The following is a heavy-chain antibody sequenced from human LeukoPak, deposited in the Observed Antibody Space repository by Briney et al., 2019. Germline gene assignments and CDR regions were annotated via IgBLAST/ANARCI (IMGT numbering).Heavy chain of an antibody. V-gene: IGHV3-74*01. CDR2: INSDGSST. CDR1: GFTFSSYW. CDR3: ASLGYSSGWYWDY. J-gene: IGHJ4*02. D-gene: IGHD6-19*01. Sequence: GGSQRLSCAASGFTFSSYWMHWVRQAPGKGLVWVSRINSDGSSTSYADSVKGRFTISRDNAKNTLYLQMNSLRAEDTAVYYCASLGYSSGWYWDYWGQGTLVTVSS.